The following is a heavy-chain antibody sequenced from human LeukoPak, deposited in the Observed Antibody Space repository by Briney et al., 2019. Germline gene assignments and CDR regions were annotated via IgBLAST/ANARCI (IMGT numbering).Heavy chain of an antibody. Sequence: GGSLRLSCAASGFTFSSYAMSWVRQAPGKGLEWVSAISGSGGSTYYADSVRGRFTISRDNSKNTLYLQMNSLRAEDTAVYYCARGESYYDSSGYYPPHFDYWGQGTLVTVSS. J-gene: IGHJ4*02. CDR3: ARGESYYDSSGYYPPHFDY. V-gene: IGHV3-23*01. D-gene: IGHD3-22*01. CDR2: ISGSGGST. CDR1: GFTFSSYA.